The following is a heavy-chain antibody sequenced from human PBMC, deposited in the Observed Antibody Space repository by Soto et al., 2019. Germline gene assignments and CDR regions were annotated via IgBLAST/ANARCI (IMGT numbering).Heavy chain of an antibody. CDR3: ARGQGTLRITMFRGPQEGGDYFDY. CDR1: GGSFSGYY. CDR2: VNHRGST. Sequence: QVQLQQWGAGLLKPSETLSLTCAVYGGSFSGYYWSWIRQPPGKGLEWIGEVNHRGSTNYNPSLKSRVTRPLDTSQNQFYLKLSSVHAADTAVYYCARGQGTLRITMFRGPQEGGDYFDYWGQGTLVTVSS. D-gene: IGHD3-10*01. J-gene: IGHJ4*02. V-gene: IGHV4-34*01.